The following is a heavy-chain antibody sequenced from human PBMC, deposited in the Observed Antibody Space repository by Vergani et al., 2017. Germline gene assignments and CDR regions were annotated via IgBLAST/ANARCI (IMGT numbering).Heavy chain of an antibody. CDR1: GFTFSSYW. J-gene: IGHJ2*01. CDR3: ARVGDDYAFWYVDL. CDR2: IKQDGSEK. Sequence: EVQLVESGGGLVQPGGSLRLSCAASGFTFSSYWMSWVRQAPGKGLEWVANIKQDGSEKYYVDTVKGRFTISRDKAKNSLYLQMNSLRAEDTAVYYCARVGDDYAFWYVDLWGRGTLVTVSS. D-gene: IGHD5-24*01. V-gene: IGHV3-7*03.